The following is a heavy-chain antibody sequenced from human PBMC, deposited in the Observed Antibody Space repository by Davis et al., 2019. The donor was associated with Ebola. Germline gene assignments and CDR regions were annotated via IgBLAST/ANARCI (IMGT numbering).Heavy chain of an antibody. CDR3: ARRQWELHYYAMDV. D-gene: IGHD1-26*01. CDR2: INHSGST. J-gene: IGHJ6*02. V-gene: IGHV4-34*01. CDR1: GFTFSSYW. Sequence: GSLRLSCAASGFTFSSYWMHWVRQAPGKGLEWIGEINHSGSTNYNPSLKSRVTISVDTSKNQFSLKLTSVTAADTAVYYCARRQWELHYYAMDVWGQGTTVTVSS.